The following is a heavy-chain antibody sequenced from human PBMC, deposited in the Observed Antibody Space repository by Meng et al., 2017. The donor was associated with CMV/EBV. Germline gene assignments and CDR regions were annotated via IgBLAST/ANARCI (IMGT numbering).Heavy chain of an antibody. CDR2: IYSGGST. CDR3: ARIGSGSYSWDY. CDR1: GFTVSSNY. D-gene: IGHD1-26*01. V-gene: IGHV3-66*01. Sequence: EVELVESGGGLVQPGGSLRLSWAASGFTVSSNYMSWVRQAPGKGLEWVSVIYSGGSTYYADSVKGRFTISRDNSKNTLYLQMNSLRAEDTAVYYCARIGSGSYSWDYWGQGTLVTVSS. J-gene: IGHJ4*02.